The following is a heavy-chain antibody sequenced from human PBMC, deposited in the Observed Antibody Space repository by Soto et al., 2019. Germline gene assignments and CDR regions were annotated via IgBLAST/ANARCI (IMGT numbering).Heavy chain of an antibody. D-gene: IGHD1-20*01. CDR1: GGSISSGGYY. Sequence: SETLSLTCTVSGGSISSGGYYWSWIRQHPGKGLEWIGYIYYSGSTYYNPSLKSRVTISVDTSKNQFSLKLSSVTAADTAVYYCARGITGPQDNWFDPWGQGTLVTVSS. CDR2: IYYSGST. V-gene: IGHV4-31*03. J-gene: IGHJ5*02. CDR3: ARGITGPQDNWFDP.